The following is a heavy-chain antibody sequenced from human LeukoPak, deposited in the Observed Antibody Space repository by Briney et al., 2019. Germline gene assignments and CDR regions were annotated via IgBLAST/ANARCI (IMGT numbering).Heavy chain of an antibody. CDR2: IYSGGST. CDR3: AKKIGYYDWFDS. CDR1: GFTVSSNY. J-gene: IGHJ5*01. Sequence: GGSLRLSCAASGFTVSSNYMSWVRQAPGKGLEWVSVIYSGGSTYYADSVKGRFTISRDNSKNTLYLQMNSLREEDTAVYYCAKKIGYYDWFDSWGQGTLVTVSS. V-gene: IGHV3-53*01. D-gene: IGHD3-3*01.